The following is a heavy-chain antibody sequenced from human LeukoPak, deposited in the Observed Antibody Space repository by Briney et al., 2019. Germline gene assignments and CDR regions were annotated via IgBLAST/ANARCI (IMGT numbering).Heavy chain of an antibody. CDR1: GYTFTGYY. D-gene: IGHD3-3*01. Sequence: EASVKVSCKASGYTFTGYYMHWVRQAPGQGLEWVGWINPKSGDTNQAQKFQGRVTMTRDTPITTAYLELSRLRSDDTAVYYCAREGPFGDGYRFDYWGQGTLVTVSS. V-gene: IGHV1-2*02. J-gene: IGHJ4*02. CDR3: AREGPFGDGYRFDY. CDR2: INPKSGDT.